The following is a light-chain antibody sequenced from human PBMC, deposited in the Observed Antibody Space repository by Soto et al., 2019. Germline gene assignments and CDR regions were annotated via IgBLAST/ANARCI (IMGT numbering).Light chain of an antibody. V-gene: IGLV2-8*01. CDR3: SSYAGSSIPVA. J-gene: IGLJ2*01. Sequence: QSALTQPPSASGSPGQSVTISCTGASSDVGGYNFVSWYHHHPGKAPRLMIYDVTQRPSGVPDRFSGSKSGNTASLTVSGLQVDDEAYYYCSSYAGSSIPVAFGGGTQLTVL. CDR1: SSDVGGYNF. CDR2: DVT.